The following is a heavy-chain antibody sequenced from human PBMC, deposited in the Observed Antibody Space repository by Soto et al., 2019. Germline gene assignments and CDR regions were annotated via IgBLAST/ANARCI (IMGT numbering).Heavy chain of an antibody. Sequence: GGSLRLSCAASGFTFSSYAMSWVRQAPGKGLEWVSAISGSGGSTYYADSVKGRFTISRDNSKNTLYLQMNSLRAEDTAVYYCAKDSVQLEHYRSAYYFDYWGQGTLVTVSS. D-gene: IGHD1-1*01. CDR1: GFTFSSYA. J-gene: IGHJ4*02. CDR3: AKDSVQLEHYRSAYYFDY. V-gene: IGHV3-23*01. CDR2: ISGSGGST.